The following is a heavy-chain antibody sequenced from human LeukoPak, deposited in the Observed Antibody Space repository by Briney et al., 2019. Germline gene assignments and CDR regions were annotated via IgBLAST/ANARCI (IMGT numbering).Heavy chain of an antibody. V-gene: IGHV3-66*01. J-gene: IGHJ4*02. CDR3: ARGGESMGTY. CDR1: GFTFSSYS. D-gene: IGHD3-16*01. CDR2: IYSGGST. Sequence: GGSLRLSCAASGFTFSSYSMNWVRQAPGKGLEWVSGIYSGGSTYYADSVKGRFTISRDNSKNNLFLQMNSLRADDTAVYYCARGGESMGTYWGQGTLVTVFS.